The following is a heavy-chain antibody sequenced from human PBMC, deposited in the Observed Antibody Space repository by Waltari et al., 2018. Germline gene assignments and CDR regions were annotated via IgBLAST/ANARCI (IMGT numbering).Heavy chain of an antibody. Sequence: QVQLQQWGAGLLKPSETLSLTCAVYGGSFSGYYWSWIRQPPGKGLEWIGEINHSGSTNYNPSLKSRVTISVDTSKNQFSLKLSSVTAADTAVYYCARGWRRGGRFDYWGQGTLVTVSS. D-gene: IGHD2-15*01. CDR1: GGSFSGYY. CDR3: ARGWRRGGRFDY. CDR2: INHSGST. J-gene: IGHJ4*02. V-gene: IGHV4-34*01.